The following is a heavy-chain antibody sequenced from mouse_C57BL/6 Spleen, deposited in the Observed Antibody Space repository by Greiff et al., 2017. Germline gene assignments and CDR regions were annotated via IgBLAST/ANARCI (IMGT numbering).Heavy chain of an antibody. D-gene: IGHD1-1*01. J-gene: IGHJ3*01. CDR3: ARSHGSSYFAY. CDR1: GYAFTNYL. CDR2: INPGSGGT. Sequence: QVHVKQSGAELVRPGTSVKVSCKASGYAFTNYLIEWVKQRPGQGLEWIGVINPGSGGTNYNEKFKGKATLTADKSSSTAYMQLSSLTSEDSAVYFCARSHGSSYFAYWGQGTLVTVSA. V-gene: IGHV1-54*01.